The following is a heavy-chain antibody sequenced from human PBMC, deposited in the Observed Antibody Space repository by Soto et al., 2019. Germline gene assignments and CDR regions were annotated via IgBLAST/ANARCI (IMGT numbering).Heavy chain of an antibody. CDR3: AGDRGRRGENWFDP. CDR2: ISAYNGNT. V-gene: IGHV1-18*04. J-gene: IGHJ5*02. CDR1: GYTFTSYG. D-gene: IGHD3-16*01. Sequence: QVQLVQSGAEVKKPGASVKVSCKASGYTFTSYGISWVRQAPGQGLDWMGWISAYNGNTNYAQKLQGRVTMTTDPSTSTAYMELRSLRSDDTAVYYCAGDRGRRGENWFDPWGQGTLVTVSS.